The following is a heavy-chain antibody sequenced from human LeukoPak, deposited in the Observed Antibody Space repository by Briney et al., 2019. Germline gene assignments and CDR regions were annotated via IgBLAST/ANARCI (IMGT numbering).Heavy chain of an antibody. V-gene: IGHV4-34*01. CDR3: ARTAGIAVAGSRQYFDY. Sequence: SETLSLTCAVYGGSFSGYYWSWIRQPPGKGLEWIGEINHSGSTNYNPSLKSRVTISVDTSKNQFSLKLNSVTAADTAVYYCARTAGIAVAGSRQYFDYWGQGTLVTVSS. D-gene: IGHD6-19*01. CDR1: GGSFSGYY. J-gene: IGHJ4*02. CDR2: INHSGST.